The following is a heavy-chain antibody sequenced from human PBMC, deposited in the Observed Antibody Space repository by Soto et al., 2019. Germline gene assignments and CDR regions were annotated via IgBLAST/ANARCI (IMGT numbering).Heavy chain of an antibody. CDR2: INAGNGNT. J-gene: IGHJ1*01. Sequence: GASVKVSCKASGYTFTSYAMHWVRQAPGQRLEWMGWINAGNGNTKYSQKFQGRVTITRDTSASTAYMELSSLRSEDTAVYYCARGHYYDSSGYYGAEYFQHWGQGTLVTVSS. D-gene: IGHD3-22*01. V-gene: IGHV1-3*01. CDR3: ARGHYYDSSGYYGAEYFQH. CDR1: GYTFTSYA.